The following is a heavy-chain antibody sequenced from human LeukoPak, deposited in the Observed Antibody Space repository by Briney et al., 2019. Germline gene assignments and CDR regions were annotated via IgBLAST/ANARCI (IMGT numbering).Heavy chain of an antibody. Sequence: SETLSLTCAVYGGSFSGYYWSWIRQPPGEGLEWIGEINHSGSTNYNPSLKSRVTISVDTSKNQFSLKLSSVTAADTAVYYCARGPLYYDSSGYPYYYYYGMDVWGQGTTVTVSS. CDR3: ARGPLYYDSSGYPYYYYYGMDV. CDR1: GGSFSGYY. V-gene: IGHV4-34*01. D-gene: IGHD3-22*01. CDR2: INHSGST. J-gene: IGHJ6*02.